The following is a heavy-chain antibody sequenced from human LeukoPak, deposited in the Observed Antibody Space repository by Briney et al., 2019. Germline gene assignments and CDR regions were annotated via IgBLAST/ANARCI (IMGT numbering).Heavy chain of an antibody. CDR3: ARTGDDFWSGYSLSGYFDY. D-gene: IGHD3-3*01. CDR2: IIPIFGTA. CDR1: GGTFSSYA. Sequence: GASVKVSCKASGGTFSSYAISWVRQAPGQGLEWMGGIIPIFGTANYAQKFQGRVTITADKSTSTAYMELSSLRSEDTAVYYCARTGDDFWSGYSLSGYFDYWGQGTLVTVSS. V-gene: IGHV1-69*06. J-gene: IGHJ4*02.